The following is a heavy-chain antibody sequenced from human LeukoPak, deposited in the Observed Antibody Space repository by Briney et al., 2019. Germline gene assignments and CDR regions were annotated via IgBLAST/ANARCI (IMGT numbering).Heavy chain of an antibody. V-gene: IGHV3-49*04. Sequence: PGRSLRLSCTASGFTFGDYAMSWVRQAPGKGLEWVGFIRSKAYGGTTEYAASVKGRFTISRDDSKSIAYLQPNSLKTEDTAVYYCTRAKYQLLYLSDYWGQGTLVTVSS. D-gene: IGHD2-2*02. J-gene: IGHJ4*02. CDR3: TRAKYQLLYLSDY. CDR1: GFTFGDYA. CDR2: IRSKAYGGTT.